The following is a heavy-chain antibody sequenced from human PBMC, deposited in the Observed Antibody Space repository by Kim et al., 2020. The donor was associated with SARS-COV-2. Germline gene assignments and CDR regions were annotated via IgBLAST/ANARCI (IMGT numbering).Heavy chain of an antibody. CDR3: AKDHSSSYNWFDP. D-gene: IGHD6-13*01. V-gene: IGHV3-30*02. J-gene: IGHJ5*02. Sequence: YADSVKGRFTISRDNSKNTLYLQMNSLRAEDTAVYYCAKDHSSSYNWFDPWGQGTLVTVSS.